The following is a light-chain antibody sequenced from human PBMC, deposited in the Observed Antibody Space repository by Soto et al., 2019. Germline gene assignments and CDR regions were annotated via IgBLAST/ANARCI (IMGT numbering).Light chain of an antibody. V-gene: IGKV1-5*03. Sequence: DIQMTQSPSTLSASVGDRVTITCRASQSINNWLAWYQLKPGKAAKLLIYGASSLESGVPSRFSGSGSGTEFTLTISSLQPYDFATYYCQHYNGYFGQGTKLELK. CDR3: QHYNGY. CDR2: GAS. J-gene: IGKJ2*01. CDR1: QSINNW.